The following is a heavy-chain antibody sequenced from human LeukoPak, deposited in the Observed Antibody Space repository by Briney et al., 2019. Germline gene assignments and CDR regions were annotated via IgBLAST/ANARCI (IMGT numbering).Heavy chain of an antibody. CDR3: TRRAPSHDFDS. Sequence: GGSLRLSCAASGFTFSSYWMSWVRQAPGKGLEWVANIKQDGSEKYYVDSVKGRFTISRDNAKNSLFLQMNSLRPEDTAVYYCTRRAPSHDFDSWGQGTLVTVSS. CDR2: IKQDGSEK. J-gene: IGHJ4*02. CDR1: GFTFSSYW. V-gene: IGHV3-7*01.